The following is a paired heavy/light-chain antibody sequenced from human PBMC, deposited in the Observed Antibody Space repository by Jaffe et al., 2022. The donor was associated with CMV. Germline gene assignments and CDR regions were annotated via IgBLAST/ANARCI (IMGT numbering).Heavy chain of an antibody. CDR3: CADLPGGVSDYFDY. V-gene: IGHV3-15*01. CDR2: IKSKRAGGTT. D-gene: IGHD3-16*01. Sequence: EVQLVESGGGLLKPGGSLRLSCAASGLTFNYAWMSWVRQAPGKGLEWVGRIKSKRAGGTTDYAAAVKGRFTISRDDSRDTLYLEMNSLKTDDSAVYFCCADLPGGVSDYFDYWGQGTLVTVSS. CDR1: GLTFNYAW. J-gene: IGHJ4*02.
Light chain of an antibody. J-gene: IGLJ1*01. CDR3: QSGDSSGSSYV. CDR1: ASPKQF. CDR2: KDT. Sequence: SYELTQPPSVSVSPGQTARITCSGGASPKQFTYWYQQKSGQAPVLVIYKDTERPSGIPERFSGSSSGTTVTLTISAVQAEDEADYYCQSGDSSGSSYVFGTGTKVTVL. V-gene: IGLV3-25*03.